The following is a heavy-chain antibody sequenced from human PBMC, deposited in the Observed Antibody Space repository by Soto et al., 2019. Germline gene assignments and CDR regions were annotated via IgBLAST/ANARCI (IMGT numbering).Heavy chain of an antibody. V-gene: IGHV1-69*04. CDR3: AKDGAGGYYGMDV. Sequence: SVKVSCKASGGTFSSYTISWVRQAPGQGLEWMGRIIPILGIANYAQKFQGRVTITADKSTSTAYMELSSLRSEDTAVYYCAKDGAGGYYGMDVWGQGTTVTVSS. CDR1: GGTFSSYT. D-gene: IGHD3-10*01. CDR2: IIPILGIA. J-gene: IGHJ6*02.